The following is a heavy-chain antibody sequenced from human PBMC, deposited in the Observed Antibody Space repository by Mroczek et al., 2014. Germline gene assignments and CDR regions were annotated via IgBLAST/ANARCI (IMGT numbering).Heavy chain of an antibody. CDR3: ARLISITIFGVAQPADAFDI. CDR1: GGTFSSYA. V-gene: IGHV1-69*01. CDR2: IIPIFGTA. J-gene: IGHJ3*02. Sequence: QVQLVESGAEVKKPGSSVKVSCKASGGTFSSYAISWVRQAPRQGLEWMGGIIPIFGTANYAQKFQGRVTITADESTSTAYMELSSLRSEDTAVYYCARLISITIFGVAQPADAFDIWGQGTMVTVSS. D-gene: IGHD3-3*01.